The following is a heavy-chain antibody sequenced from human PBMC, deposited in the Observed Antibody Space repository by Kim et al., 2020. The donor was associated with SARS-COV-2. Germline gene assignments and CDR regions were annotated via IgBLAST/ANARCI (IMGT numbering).Heavy chain of an antibody. Sequence: GGSLRLSCAASGFTFSSYGMHWFRQAPGKGLEWVAVIWYDGSNKYYADSVKGRFTISRDNSKNTLYLQMNSLRAEDTAVYYCAKQRLYYGMDVWGQGTTVTVSS. CDR3: AKQRLYYGMDV. CDR1: GFTFSSYG. D-gene: IGHD6-25*01. V-gene: IGHV3-33*06. J-gene: IGHJ6*02. CDR2: IWYDGSNK.